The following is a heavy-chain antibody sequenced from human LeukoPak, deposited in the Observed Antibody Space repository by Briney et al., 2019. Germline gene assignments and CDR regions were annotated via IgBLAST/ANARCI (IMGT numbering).Heavy chain of an antibody. V-gene: IGHV3-30*18. D-gene: IGHD2-21*02. CDR2: ISYDGSNK. CDR1: GFTFSSYG. Sequence: GGSLRLSCAASGFTFSSYGMHWVRQAPGKGLEWVAVISYDGSNKYYADSVKGRFTISRDNSKNTLYLQMNSLRAEDTAVYYCAKLVVVTPIGDYWGQGTHLTVCS. J-gene: IGHJ4*02. CDR3: AKLVVVTPIGDY.